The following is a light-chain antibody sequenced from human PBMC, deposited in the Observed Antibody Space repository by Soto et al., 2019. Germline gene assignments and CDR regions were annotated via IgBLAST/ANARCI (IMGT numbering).Light chain of an antibody. V-gene: IGLV2-14*01. CDR3: ASYTSSNTVL. J-gene: IGLJ2*01. Sequence: QSALTQPASVSGSPGQSITISCTGTNSDVGGYNYVSWYQQHPGKAPKLIIFDVSNRPSGVSSRLSASKSDNTASLTISGLQPEDEADYYCASYTSSNTVLFGGGTKLTVL. CDR1: NSDVGGYNY. CDR2: DVS.